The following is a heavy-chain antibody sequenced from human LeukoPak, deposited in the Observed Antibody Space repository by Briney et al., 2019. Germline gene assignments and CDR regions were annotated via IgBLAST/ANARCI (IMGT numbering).Heavy chain of an antibody. V-gene: IGHV3-66*01. Sequence: LPGGSLRLSCAASGFTFSSYWMHWVRQAPGRWLEWVSVIYSGGSRLYADSVKGRFTISRDNSKHTLHLQMNSLRVEDTAVYYCVGVTSDGSEPYSRLYPTRYDYWGQGTLVTVSS. CDR3: VGVTSDGSEPYSRLYPTRYDY. CDR2: IYSGGSR. D-gene: IGHD3-10*01. CDR1: GFTFSSYW. J-gene: IGHJ4*02.